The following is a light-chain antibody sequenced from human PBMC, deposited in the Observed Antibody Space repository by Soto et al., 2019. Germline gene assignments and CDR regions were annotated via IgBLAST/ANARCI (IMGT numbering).Light chain of an antibody. CDR2: DAS. J-gene: IGKJ1*01. Sequence: DLQMTQSPSSVSASVGDRVTITCRASQAISTWLAWYQQKPGKAPKLLIYDASNLQAGVPSRSSRSGSRTDFPLTTSCLEPEEFATDYDQQANSFPRTFGQGTKVEIK. V-gene: IGKV1D-12*01. CDR1: QAISTW. CDR3: QQANSFPRT.